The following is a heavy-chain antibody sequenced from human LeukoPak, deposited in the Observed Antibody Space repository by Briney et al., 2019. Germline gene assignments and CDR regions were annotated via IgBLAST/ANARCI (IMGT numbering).Heavy chain of an antibody. D-gene: IGHD2-15*01. CDR1: GGSISSYY. CDR3: ARHVVPYCSGGSCYDGEIDY. J-gene: IGHJ4*02. CDR2: IYYSAST. V-gene: IGHV4-59*08. Sequence: PSETLSLTCTVSGGSISSYYWSWIRQPPGKGLEWIGSIYYSASTNYNPSPKSRVSISVGTSKNQFSTKLSSVTAADTAVYYCARHVVPYCSGGSCYDGEIDYWGQGTLVTVPS.